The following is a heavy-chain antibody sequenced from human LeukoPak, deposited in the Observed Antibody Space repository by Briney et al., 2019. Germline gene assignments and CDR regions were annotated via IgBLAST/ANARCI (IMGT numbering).Heavy chain of an antibody. V-gene: IGHV4-34*01. D-gene: IGHD4-17*01. CDR1: GGSFSGYY. CDR2: INHSGST. CDR3: ARWTTVTRAFDY. Sequence: KASETLSLTCAVYGGSFSGYYWSWIRQPPGKGLEWIGEINHSGSTNYNPSLKSRVTMSVDTSKNQFSLNLSSVTAADTAVYYCARWTTVTRAFDYWGQGTLVTVSS. J-gene: IGHJ4*02.